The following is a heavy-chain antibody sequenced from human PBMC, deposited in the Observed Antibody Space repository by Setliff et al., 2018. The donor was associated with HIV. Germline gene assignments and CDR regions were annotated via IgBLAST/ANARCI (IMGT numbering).Heavy chain of an antibody. J-gene: IGHJ3*02. V-gene: IGHV4-39*07. CDR2: IDYSGNT. CDR1: GGSIGSTDYY. Sequence: LSLTCTVSGGSIGSTDYYWGWIRQPPGKGLEWIGTIDYSGNTYYNPSLKSRVTISVDTSKNQFSLKLSFVTAADTAVYYCASGGVDFVWGSYSPVPIWGQGTMVTVSS. CDR3: ASGGVDFVWGSYSPVPI. D-gene: IGHD3-16*01.